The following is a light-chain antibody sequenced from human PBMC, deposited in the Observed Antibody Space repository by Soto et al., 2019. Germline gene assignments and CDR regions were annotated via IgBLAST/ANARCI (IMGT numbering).Light chain of an antibody. J-gene: IGKJ5*01. CDR2: GAS. Sequence: EIVMTQSPATLAVSQGDRATLXXRASQSVTSNLAWYQQKPGQAPRLIXYGASTRATGIPARFSGSGSGTEFTLTISSLQSEDFAVYFCQQYNNWPPITFGQGTRLEIK. CDR1: QSVTSN. V-gene: IGKV3-15*01. CDR3: QQYNNWPPIT.